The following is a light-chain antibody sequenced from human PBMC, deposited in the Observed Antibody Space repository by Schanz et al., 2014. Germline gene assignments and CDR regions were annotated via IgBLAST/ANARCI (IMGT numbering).Light chain of an antibody. CDR2: EGS. CDR1: SSDVGGFNL. J-gene: IGLJ2*01. V-gene: IGLV2-14*02. Sequence: QSALTQPASVSGSPGQSITISCTGTSSDVGGFNLVSWYQQHPGKAPKLMIYEGSKRPSGVSDRFSGSKSGNTASLTVSGLQAEDEADYYCAAWDDSLNVVVFGGGTKLTVL. CDR3: AAWDDSLNVVV.